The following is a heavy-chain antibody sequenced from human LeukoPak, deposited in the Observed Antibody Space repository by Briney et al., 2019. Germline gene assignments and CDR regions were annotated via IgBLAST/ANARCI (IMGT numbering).Heavy chain of an antibody. D-gene: IGHD1-1*01. CDR2: INKDGSEK. CDR3: TNTLATSGY. V-gene: IGHV3-7*01. J-gene: IGHJ4*02. CDR1: GLTFSNYW. Sequence: PGGSLRLSCTASGLTFSNYWTTWVRQAPGKGLEWVATINKDGSEKHYVDSVRGRFTISRDNAKNSVSLQMNSLRVEDTAVYYCTNTLATSGYWGQGTLVTVSS.